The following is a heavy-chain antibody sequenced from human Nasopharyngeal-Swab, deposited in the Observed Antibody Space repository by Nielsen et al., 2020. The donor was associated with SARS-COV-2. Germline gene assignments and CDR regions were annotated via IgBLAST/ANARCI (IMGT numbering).Heavy chain of an antibody. CDR1: GYSISSVYY. CDR2: IYQSVVT. V-gene: IGHV4-38-2*01. Sequence: SETLSLTFAASGYSISSVYYGGCIRQPPGKGLEWIGSIYQSVVTYYNPSLKSRVTISVDMSKNQFPLKLSSVTAADTAVYYGASDGFRQLERFLLAFDIWGQGTMVTVSS. J-gene: IGHJ3*02. CDR3: ASDGFRQLERFLLAFDI. D-gene: IGHD1-1*01.